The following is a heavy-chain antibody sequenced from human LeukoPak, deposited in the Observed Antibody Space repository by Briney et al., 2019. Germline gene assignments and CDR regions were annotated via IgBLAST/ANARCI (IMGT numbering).Heavy chain of an antibody. CDR1: GGSFSGYY. D-gene: IGHD3-10*01. CDR3: ARGRGGAGRITMVRGVIKNWFDP. CDR2: INHSGST. Sequence: SETLSLTCAVYGGSFSGYYWSWIRQPPGKGLEWIGEINHSGSTNYNPSLKSRVTISVDTSKNQFSLKLSSVTAADTAVYYCARGRGGAGRITMVRGVIKNWFDPWGQGTLVTVSS. J-gene: IGHJ5*02. V-gene: IGHV4-34*01.